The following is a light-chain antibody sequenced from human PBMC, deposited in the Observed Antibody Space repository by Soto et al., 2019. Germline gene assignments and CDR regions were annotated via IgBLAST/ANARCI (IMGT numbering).Light chain of an antibody. Sequence: QSVLTQPPSVSGAPGQRVTISCTGSSSNIGAGYDAHWYQHLPGTAPKLLIYSNTNRPSGVPDRFSGSQSGTSASLAITGLQAEDEADYYCQSYDSSLSIYVFGSGPKVTVL. CDR2: SNT. CDR3: QSYDSSLSIYV. V-gene: IGLV1-40*01. CDR1: SSNIGAGYD. J-gene: IGLJ1*01.